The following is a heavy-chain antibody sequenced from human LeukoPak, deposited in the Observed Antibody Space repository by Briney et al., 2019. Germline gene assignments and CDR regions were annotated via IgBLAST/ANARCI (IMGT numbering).Heavy chain of an antibody. CDR1: GGTFSSYA. J-gene: IGHJ4*02. CDR2: IIPIFGTA. Sequence: ASVKVSCKASGGTFSSYAISWVRQAPGQGLEWMGGIIPIFGTANYAQKFQGRVTITTDESTSTAYMELSSLRAEDTAFYYCARGPLQTIPTSKIVVYYYPFDYWGQGTLVTVSS. D-gene: IGHD3-22*01. V-gene: IGHV1-69*05. CDR3: ARGPLQTIPTSKIVVYYYPFDY.